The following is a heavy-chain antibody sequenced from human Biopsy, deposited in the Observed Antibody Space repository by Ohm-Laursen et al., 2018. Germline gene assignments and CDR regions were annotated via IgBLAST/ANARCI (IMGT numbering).Heavy chain of an antibody. CDR1: GGSISDSTYH. J-gene: IGHJ6*02. CDR3: ARATNSTGWPYYYFYGMDV. D-gene: IGHD2/OR15-2a*01. CDR2: IYYSGNT. V-gene: IGHV4-39*07. Sequence: SETLSLTCTVSGGSISDSTYHWGWIRQSPGKGLEWIGNIYYSGNTDYSPSLKSRVTISVDTSNNQFSLKLRSVTAADTAVYYCARATNSTGWPYYYFYGMDVWGQGTTVTVSS.